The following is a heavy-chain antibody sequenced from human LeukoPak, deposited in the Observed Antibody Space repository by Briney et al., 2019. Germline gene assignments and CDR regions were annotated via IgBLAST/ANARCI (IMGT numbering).Heavy chain of an antibody. CDR3: ARSPNPTQWLTPSFDY. CDR2: INTNTGNP. J-gene: IGHJ4*02. V-gene: IGHV7-4-1*02. CDR1: GYTFTSYA. D-gene: IGHD6-19*01. Sequence: ASVMVSCKASGYTFTSYAMNWVRQAPGQGLEWMGWINTNTGNPTYAQGFTGRFVFSLDTSVSTAYLQISSLKAEDTAVYYCARSPNPTQWLTPSFDYWGQGTLVTVSS.